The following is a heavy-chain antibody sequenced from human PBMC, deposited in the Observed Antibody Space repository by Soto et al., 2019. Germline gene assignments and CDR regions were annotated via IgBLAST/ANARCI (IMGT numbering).Heavy chain of an antibody. V-gene: IGHV1-2*02. CDR2: INPNSGGT. CDR1: GYTFTGYY. CDR3: ARVEGNYNY. Sequence: GASVKVSCKASGYTFTGYYMHWVRQAPGQGLEWMGWINPNSGGTNYAQKFQGRVTITADESTSTAYMELSSLRSEDTAVYYCARVEGNYNYWGQGTLVTVSS. D-gene: IGHD3-3*01. J-gene: IGHJ4*02.